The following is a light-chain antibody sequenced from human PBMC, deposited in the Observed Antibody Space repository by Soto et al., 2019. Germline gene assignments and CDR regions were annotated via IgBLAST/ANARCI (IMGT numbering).Light chain of an antibody. J-gene: IGKJ1*01. CDR3: QQYNSYSWT. CDR2: DAS. CDR1: QSISSW. Sequence: QVTQSPTTLSRYFGSRVTITCRASQSISSWLAWYQQKPGKAPKLLIYDASSLESGVPSRFSGSGSGTEFTLTISILQPDDFATYYCQQYNSYSWTFGQGTKVDIK. V-gene: IGKV1-5*01.